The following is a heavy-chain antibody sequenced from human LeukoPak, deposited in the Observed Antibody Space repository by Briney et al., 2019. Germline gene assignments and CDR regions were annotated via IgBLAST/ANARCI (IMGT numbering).Heavy chain of an antibody. J-gene: IGHJ1*01. CDR1: GGSISSSSYY. V-gene: IGHV4-39*01. CDR2: IYYSGRA. CDR3: ARPRYYDSTGYLD. Sequence: SETLSLTCSVSGGSISSSSYYWGWIRQPPGKGLEWIGEIYYSGRAYYNSSLKSRLTISVDTSWNQFSLTLSSVTAADTGVYYCARPRYYDSTGYLDWGKATLVSVST. D-gene: IGHD3-22*01.